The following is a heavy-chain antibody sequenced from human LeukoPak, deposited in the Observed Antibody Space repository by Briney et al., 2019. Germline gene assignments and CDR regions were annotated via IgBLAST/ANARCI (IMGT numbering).Heavy chain of an antibody. CDR3: ARHSRGRWYVFDY. CDR2: ISGSGGNT. Sequence: QPGGSLRLSCAASGFTVSSKYMIWVRQAPGKGLEWVSGISGSGGNTYYADSVKGRFTISRDNSNNTLYLQMNSLRAEDTAVYYCARHSRGRWYVFDYWGQGTLVTVSS. D-gene: IGHD6-13*01. V-gene: IGHV3-23*01. J-gene: IGHJ4*02. CDR1: GFTVSSKY.